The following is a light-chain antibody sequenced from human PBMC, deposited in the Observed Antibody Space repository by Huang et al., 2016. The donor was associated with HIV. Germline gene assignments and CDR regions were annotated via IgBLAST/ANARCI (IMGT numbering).Light chain of an antibody. J-gene: IGKJ4*01. CDR2: EVS. CDR1: QSLLHSDGETY. V-gene: IGKV2D-29*02. CDR3: MQRTQRPLT. Sequence: DIVMTQPPLSLSVTPGQPASISCKSSQSLLHSDGETYLYWYLHKPGQSPQLLIYEVSNRFSGVPERFSGSGSGTDFTLRISRVEAEDVGVYYCMQRTQRPLTFGGGTKVEIK.